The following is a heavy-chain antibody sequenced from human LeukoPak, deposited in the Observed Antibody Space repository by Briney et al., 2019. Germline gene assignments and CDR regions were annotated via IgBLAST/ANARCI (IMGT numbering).Heavy chain of an antibody. Sequence: SETLSLTCSVSGYSISSAYYWGWIRQPPGKGLEWIGTMYHSGSTNYNPSLKSRVTISVDTSKNQFSLKLSSVTAADAAVYYCASVRRGFGESSKYYAYYYMGVWGKGTTVTISS. D-gene: IGHD3-10*01. J-gene: IGHJ6*03. CDR2: MYHSGST. V-gene: IGHV4-38-2*02. CDR3: ASVRRGFGESSKYYAYYYMGV. CDR1: GYSISSAYY.